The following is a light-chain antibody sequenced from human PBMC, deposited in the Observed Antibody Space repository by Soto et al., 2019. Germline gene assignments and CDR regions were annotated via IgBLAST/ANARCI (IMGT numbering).Light chain of an antibody. V-gene: IGKV1-39*01. CDR1: QSISSY. J-gene: IGKJ1*01. CDR2: AAS. CDR3: QQSYSIPWT. Sequence: DIQMTQSPSSLSASVGDRVTITCRASQSISSYLNWYQQKPGKAPKVLIYAASSLQSVVPSRFSGSGSGTDFTLTISSLQPEDSATYYCQQSYSIPWTFGQGTKVEIK.